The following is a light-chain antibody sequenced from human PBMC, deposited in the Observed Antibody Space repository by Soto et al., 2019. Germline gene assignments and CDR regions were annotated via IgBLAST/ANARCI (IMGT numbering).Light chain of an antibody. V-gene: IGLV1-44*01. J-gene: IGLJ1*01. CDR3: AAWDDGVNGYV. CDR1: NSNMGSNT. CDR2: RDN. Sequence: QLVLIQPPSASGTPGQSVTISCSGSNSNMGSNTVNWFQQLPGTAPKLLIYRDNQRPSGVPGRFSASRSGTSASLAISGLQSEDEADYYCAAWDDGVNGYVFGTATKVTVL.